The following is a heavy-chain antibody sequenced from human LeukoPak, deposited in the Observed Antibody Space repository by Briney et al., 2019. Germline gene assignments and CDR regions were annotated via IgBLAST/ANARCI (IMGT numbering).Heavy chain of an antibody. V-gene: IGHV4-39*01. D-gene: IGHD1-26*01. CDR3: AKHRGSFFEAFDI. CDR2: IYSDGTT. Sequence: SETLSLTCAVYGGSFSGYYWGWIRQPPGQGLEWIGSIYSDGTTYYNPSLKSRVSISADTSKNHLSLWLSSVTAADMAVYYCAKHRGSFFEAFDIWGQGTAVSVSS. CDR1: GGSFSGYY. J-gene: IGHJ3*02.